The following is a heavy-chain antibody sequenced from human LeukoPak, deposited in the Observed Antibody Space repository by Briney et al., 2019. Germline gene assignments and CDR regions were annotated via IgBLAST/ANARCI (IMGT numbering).Heavy chain of an antibody. J-gene: IGHJ2*01. Sequence: GGSLRLSCAASGFTFSSYAMSWVRQAPGKGLEWVSGISGSGGSTSYADSVKGRFTISRDNSENTLYLQMNSLRAEDTAVYFCAQSYSSSWYWCFDLWGRGTLVTVSS. CDR1: GFTFSSYA. CDR3: AQSYSSSWYWCFDL. V-gene: IGHV3-23*01. D-gene: IGHD6-13*01. CDR2: ISGSGGST.